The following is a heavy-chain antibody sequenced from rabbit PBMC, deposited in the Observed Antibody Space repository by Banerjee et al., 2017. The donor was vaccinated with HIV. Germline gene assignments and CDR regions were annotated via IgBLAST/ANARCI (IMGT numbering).Heavy chain of an antibody. D-gene: IGHD6-1*01. J-gene: IGHJ4*01. CDR1: GFSFSNKYV. V-gene: IGHV1S45*01. CDR3: ARDGTAYAGYGYAGFNL. Sequence: QEQLEESGGDLVKPEGSLTLTCTASGFSFSNKYVMCWVRQAPGKGLEWIACINSSSGNTVYANWAKGRFTISKTSSTTVTLQMTSLIAADTATYFCARDGTAYAGYGYAGFNLWGQGTLVTVS. CDR2: INSSSGNT.